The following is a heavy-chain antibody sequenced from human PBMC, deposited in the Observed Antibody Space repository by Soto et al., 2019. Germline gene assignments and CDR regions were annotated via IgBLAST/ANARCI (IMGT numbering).Heavy chain of an antibody. CDR2: ISYDGSNK. J-gene: IGHJ5*02. CDR3: AKSVQLWLPSSWFDP. CDR1: GFTFSSYG. V-gene: IGHV3-30*18. Sequence: QPGGSLRLSCAASGFTFSSYGMHWVRQAPGKGLEWVAVISYDGSNKYYADSVKGRFTISRDNSKNTLYLQMNSLRAEDTAVYYCAKSVQLWLPSSWFDPWGQGTLVTVSS. D-gene: IGHD5-18*01.